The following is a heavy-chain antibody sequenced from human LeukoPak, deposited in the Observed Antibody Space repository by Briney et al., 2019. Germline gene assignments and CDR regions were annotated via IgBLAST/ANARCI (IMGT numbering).Heavy chain of an antibody. Sequence: ASVKVSCKASGYTFTSYGISWVRQAPGQGLEWMGWISAYNGNTNYAQKLQGRVTMTTDTSTSTAYMELRSLRSDDTAVYYCARALLEYCSSTSCFFIRFDPWGQGTLVTVSS. CDR1: GYTFTSYG. CDR2: ISAYNGNT. J-gene: IGHJ5*02. D-gene: IGHD2-2*01. V-gene: IGHV1-18*01. CDR3: ARALLEYCSSTSCFFIRFDP.